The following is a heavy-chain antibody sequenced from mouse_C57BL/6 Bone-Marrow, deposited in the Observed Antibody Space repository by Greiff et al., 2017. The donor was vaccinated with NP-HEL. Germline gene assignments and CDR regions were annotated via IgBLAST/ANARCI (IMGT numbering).Heavy chain of an antibody. V-gene: IGHV1-53*01. Sequence: VQLQQPGTELVKPGASVKLSCKASGYTFTSYWMHWVKQRPGQGLEWIGNINPSNGGTNYNEKFKSKATLTVDKSSSTAYMQLSSLTSEDSAVYYCARSLLRYPHWYFDVWGTGTTVTVSS. J-gene: IGHJ1*03. CDR2: INPSNGGT. D-gene: IGHD1-1*01. CDR3: ARSLLRYPHWYFDV. CDR1: GYTFTSYW.